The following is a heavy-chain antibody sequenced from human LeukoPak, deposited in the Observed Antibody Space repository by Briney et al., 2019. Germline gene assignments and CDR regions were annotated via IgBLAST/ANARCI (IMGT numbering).Heavy chain of an antibody. CDR1: GGSISSYY. Sequence: RTSETLSLTCTVSGGSISSYYWSWIRQPPGKGLEWIGYIYYSGSTNYNPSLKSRVTISVDTSKNQFSLRLSSVTAADTAVYYCARGYSAYRIDYWGQGTLVTVSS. V-gene: IGHV4-59*01. D-gene: IGHD5-12*01. J-gene: IGHJ4*02. CDR2: IYYSGST. CDR3: ARGYSAYRIDY.